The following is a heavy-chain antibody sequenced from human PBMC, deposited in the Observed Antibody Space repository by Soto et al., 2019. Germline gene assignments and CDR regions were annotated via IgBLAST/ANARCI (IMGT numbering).Heavy chain of an antibody. V-gene: IGHV3-21*01. CDR2: ISSRSSYI. D-gene: IGHD6-13*01. CDR3: ARVYQQLCFDY. J-gene: IGHJ4*02. Sequence: EVQLVESGGGLVKPGGSLRLSCAASGFTFSSYSMNWVRQAPGKGLEWVSCISSRSSYIYYADSVKGRFTSSRDNAKNSLYLQMASLGAEDTAGYYCARVYQQLCFDYWGQGTLVTVSS. CDR1: GFTFSSYS.